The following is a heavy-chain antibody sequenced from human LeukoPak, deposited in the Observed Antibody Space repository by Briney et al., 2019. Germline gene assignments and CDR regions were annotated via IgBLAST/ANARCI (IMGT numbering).Heavy chain of an antibody. CDR3: AKHRGSFFEAFDI. D-gene: IGHD1-26*01. V-gene: IGHV4-39*01. J-gene: IGHJ3*02. CDR1: GASINSRDYY. Sequence: SETLSLTCTVSGASINSRDYYWGWIRQPPEQGLEWIGSIYSDGTTYYNPSLKSRVSISADTSKNHFSLWLSSVTAADMAVYYCAKHRGSFFEAFDIWGQGTAVSVSS. CDR2: IYSDGTT.